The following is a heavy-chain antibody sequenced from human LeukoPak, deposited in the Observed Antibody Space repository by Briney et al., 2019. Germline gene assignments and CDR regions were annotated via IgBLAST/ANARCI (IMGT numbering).Heavy chain of an antibody. CDR1: GLTVSNNY. Sequence: GGSLRLSCAASGLTVSNNYMSWVRQAPGKGLEWVSVIYSGGSTYYADSAKGRFTISRDNSKNTLYLQMNSLRAEDTAVYYCARVGEGAAKDWGQGTLVTVSS. CDR2: IYSGGST. CDR3: ARVGEGAAKD. J-gene: IGHJ4*02. D-gene: IGHD1-26*01. V-gene: IGHV3-53*01.